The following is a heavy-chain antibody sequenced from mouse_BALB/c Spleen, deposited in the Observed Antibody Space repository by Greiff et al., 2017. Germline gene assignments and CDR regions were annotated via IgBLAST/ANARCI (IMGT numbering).Heavy chain of an antibody. CDR3: ARSRGGYAMDY. CDR1: GFNIKDYY. Sequence: EVKLVESGAELVRPGALVKLSCKASGFNIKDYYMHWVKQRPEQGLEWIGWIDPENGNTIYDPKFQGKASITADTSSNTAYLQLSSLTSEDTAVYYCARSRGGYAMDYWGQGTSVTVSS. CDR2: IDPENGNT. J-gene: IGHJ4*01. V-gene: IGHV14-1*02.